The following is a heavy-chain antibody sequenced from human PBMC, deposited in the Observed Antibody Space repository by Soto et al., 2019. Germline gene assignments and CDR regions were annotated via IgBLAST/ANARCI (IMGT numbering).Heavy chain of an antibody. D-gene: IGHD6-13*01. CDR2: IYYSGST. CDR1: GGSISSGGYY. Sequence: SETLSLTYTVSGGSISSGGYYWSWIRQHPGKGLEWIGYIYYSGSTYYNPSLKSRVTISVDTSKNQFSLKLSSVTAADTAVFYFAKDRAAGTGDYYGMDVWGQGTTVTVSS. V-gene: IGHV4-31*03. CDR3: AKDRAAGTGDYYGMDV. J-gene: IGHJ6*02.